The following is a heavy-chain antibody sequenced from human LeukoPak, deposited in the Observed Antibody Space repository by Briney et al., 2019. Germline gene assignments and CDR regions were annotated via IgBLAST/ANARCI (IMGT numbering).Heavy chain of an antibody. CDR1: GFTFSSYS. V-gene: IGHV3-48*04. J-gene: IGHJ3*02. CDR2: ISSGSSTM. D-gene: IGHD3-22*01. CDR3: AREVVVVTHDAFDI. Sequence: GSLRLSCAASGFTFSSYSLNWVRQAPGKGLEWVSYISSGSSTMYYADSVKGRFTVSRDNAKNSLYLQMNSLRAEDTAVYYCAREVVVVTHDAFDIWGQGTMVTVSS.